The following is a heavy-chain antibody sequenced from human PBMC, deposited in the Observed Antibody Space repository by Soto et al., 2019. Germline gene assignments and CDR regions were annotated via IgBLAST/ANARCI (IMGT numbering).Heavy chain of an antibody. CDR1: GLIFSNYG. J-gene: IGHJ6*02. V-gene: IGHV3-21*06. CDR2: ISSGGAYI. D-gene: IGHD6-13*01. CDR3: ATDGAAGAVMGV. Sequence: EVQLVESGGGLVKPGGSLRLSCTASGLIFSNYGMNWVRQAAGKRPEWVSPISSGGAYIDYADSVKGRLTIYRGNAKNILYLQLTSLRVQYMAVYYCATDGAAGAVMGVWGQGTTVTVSS.